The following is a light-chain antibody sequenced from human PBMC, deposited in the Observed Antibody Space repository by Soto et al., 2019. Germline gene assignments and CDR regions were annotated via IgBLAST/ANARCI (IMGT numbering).Light chain of an antibody. Sequence: EKVMTQSPATLSVSPGERATLSCRASQSVRSNLAWYQQKPGQPPRLLIYDASTRATGIPSRFSGSGSGTELIPTLSRLTSEDFPVYYCQQYDNCPRTLGQGTKVDMK. CDR2: DAS. V-gene: IGKV3-15*01. J-gene: IGKJ1*01. CDR1: QSVRSN. CDR3: QQYDNCPRT.